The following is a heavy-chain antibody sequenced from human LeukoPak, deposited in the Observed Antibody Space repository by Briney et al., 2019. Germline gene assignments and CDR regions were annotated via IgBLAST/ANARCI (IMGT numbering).Heavy chain of an antibody. CDR3: ARHYYDSSGYYYFFDY. CDR1: GYSISSGYY. CDR2: IYHSGST. V-gene: IGHV4-38-2*02. D-gene: IGHD3-22*01. J-gene: IGHJ4*02. Sequence: SETLSLTCTVSGYSISSGYYWGWIRQPPGKGLEWIGSIYHSGSTYYNPSLKSRVTISVDTSKNQFSLKLSSVTAADTAVYYCARHYYDSSGYYYFFDYWGQGTLVTVSS.